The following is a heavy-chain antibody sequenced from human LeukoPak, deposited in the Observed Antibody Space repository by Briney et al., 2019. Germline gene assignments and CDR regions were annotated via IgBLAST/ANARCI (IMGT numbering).Heavy chain of an antibody. Sequence: GGSLRLSCAASGFTFSSHAMSWVRQAPGKGLEWVSGISGNGGSTYYADSVKGRFTVSRDNSKNSLYLQMNSLRAEDTAVYYCAKVPRVILVHPTDYWGQGTLVTVSS. CDR3: AKVPRVILVHPTDY. D-gene: IGHD2-8*01. CDR1: GFTFSSHA. CDR2: ISGNGGST. J-gene: IGHJ4*02. V-gene: IGHV3-23*01.